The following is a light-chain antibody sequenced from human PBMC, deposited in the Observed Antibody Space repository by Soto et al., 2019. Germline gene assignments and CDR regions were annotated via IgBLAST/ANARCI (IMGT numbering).Light chain of an antibody. CDR1: SSNIGSNY. Sequence: QLVLTQPPSASGTPGQRVTISCSGSSSNIGSNYVYWYQQLPGTAPKLLLYRNNQRPSGVPDRFSVSKSGTSASLAISGLRAEDEADYYCAAWDDSLSGLVVFGGGTKLTVL. CDR3: AAWDDSLSGLVV. V-gene: IGLV1-47*01. J-gene: IGLJ2*01. CDR2: RNN.